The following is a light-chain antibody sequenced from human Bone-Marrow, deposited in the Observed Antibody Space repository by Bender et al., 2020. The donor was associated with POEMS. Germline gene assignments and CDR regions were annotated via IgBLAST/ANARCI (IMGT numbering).Light chain of an antibody. Sequence: QSALTQPASVSGSPGQSITISCAGTSSDVGTYNLVSWYQQRPGKAPNLIIYEVNKRPSGISHRFSGSKSGNTASLTISGVQPEGEADYPCCSYAATSAYFFGTGTKVTVL. V-gene: IGLV2-23*02. J-gene: IGLJ1*01. CDR3: CSYAATSAYF. CDR1: SSDVGTYNL. CDR2: EVN.